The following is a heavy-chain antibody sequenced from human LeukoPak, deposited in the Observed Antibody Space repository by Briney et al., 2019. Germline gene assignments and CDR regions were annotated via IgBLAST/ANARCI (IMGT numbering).Heavy chain of an antibody. CDR3: ARPDLSSSSAFFH. J-gene: IGHJ4*02. Sequence: GESLKIPCKGSGYSFTSYWIGWVRQMPGKGLERMGIIYPGDSDTRYSPSFQGQVTISADKSISTAYLQWSSLKASDTAMYYCARPDLSSSSAFFHWGQGTPVTVSS. V-gene: IGHV5-51*01. D-gene: IGHD6-6*01. CDR2: IYPGDSDT. CDR1: GYSFTSYW.